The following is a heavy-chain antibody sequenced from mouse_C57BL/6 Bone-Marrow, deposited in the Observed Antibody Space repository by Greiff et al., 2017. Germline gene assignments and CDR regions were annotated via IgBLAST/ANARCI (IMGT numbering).Heavy chain of an antibody. CDR3: ARGYGSSYSWFAY. Sequence: VQLKESGGGLVKPGGSLKLSCAASGFTFSSYAMSWVRQTPEKRLEWVATISDGGSYTYYPDNVKGRFTISRDNAKNNLYLQMSHLKSEDTAMYYCARGYGSSYSWFAYWGQGTLVTVSA. D-gene: IGHD1-1*01. V-gene: IGHV5-4*01. CDR2: ISDGGSYT. CDR1: GFTFSSYA. J-gene: IGHJ3*01.